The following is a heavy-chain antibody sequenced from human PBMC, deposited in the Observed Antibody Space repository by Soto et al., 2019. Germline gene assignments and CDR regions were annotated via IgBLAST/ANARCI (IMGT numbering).Heavy chain of an antibody. D-gene: IGHD6-19*01. J-gene: IGHJ6*02. CDR1: GGSVSSGSYY. V-gene: IGHV4-61*01. Sequence: QVQLQESGPGLVKPSETLSLTCTVSGGSVSSGSYYWSWIRQPPGKGLGWIGYIDYSGSTNYNPPLKSRVTISVDTSKNQFSLKPSSVTAADTAVYYCARGIEGWYQGRYSYGMDVWGQGTTVTVSS. CDR2: IDYSGST. CDR3: ARGIEGWYQGRYSYGMDV.